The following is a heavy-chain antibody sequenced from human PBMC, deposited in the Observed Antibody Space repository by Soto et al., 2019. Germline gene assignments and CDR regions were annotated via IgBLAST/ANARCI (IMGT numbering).Heavy chain of an antibody. J-gene: IGHJ3*02. Sequence: SETLSLTCAVDGGFVSSGSYYWSWIRKPPGKGLEWIGEMSHNGGTHFNPSLKSRVTISVDTSKNQFSLKMSSVTAADTALYYCARVERGTATTVVDAFDIWGPGTMVTVSS. CDR1: GGFVSSGSYY. CDR3: ARVERGTATTVVDAFDI. CDR2: MSHNGGT. D-gene: IGHD1-1*01. V-gene: IGHV4-61*01.